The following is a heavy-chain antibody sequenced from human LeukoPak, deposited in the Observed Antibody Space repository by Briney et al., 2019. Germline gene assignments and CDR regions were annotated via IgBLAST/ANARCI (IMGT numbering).Heavy chain of an antibody. CDR3: AGLIRPGWFDP. Sequence: KPSETLSLTCTVSGGPISSYYWSWIRQPPGKGLEWIADIYYSGSTYYNPSLKSRVTISVDTSKNQFSLKLSSVTAADTAVYYCAGLIRPGWFDPWGQGTLVTVSS. CDR1: GGPISSYY. J-gene: IGHJ5*02. CDR2: IYYSGST. D-gene: IGHD2-8*01. V-gene: IGHV4-59*04.